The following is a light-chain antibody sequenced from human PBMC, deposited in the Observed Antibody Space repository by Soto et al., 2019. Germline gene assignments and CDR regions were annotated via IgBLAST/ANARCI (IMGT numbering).Light chain of an antibody. Sequence: QSVLTQPPSPSGTPGQRVTISCSGSKSNIGSNYVYWYQQLPGTAPRLLVYRNNQRPAGVPDRFSGSRSGTSASLAISGLRSEDEGDYYCATWDDSLSAWVFGGGTQLTVL. CDR1: KSNIGSNY. CDR3: ATWDDSLSAWV. J-gene: IGLJ3*02. CDR2: RNN. V-gene: IGLV1-47*01.